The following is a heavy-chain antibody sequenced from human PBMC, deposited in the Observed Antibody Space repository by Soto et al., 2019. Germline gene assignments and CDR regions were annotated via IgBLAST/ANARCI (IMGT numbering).Heavy chain of an antibody. CDR1: GASISSDKW. D-gene: IGHD7-27*01. CDR2: IYHSGST. CDR3: ARGGTGDLDY. J-gene: IGHJ4*02. Sequence: QVQLQESGPGLVKPSATLSLTCAVSGASISSDKWWSWVRQPPGKGLEWIGEIYHSGSTNYIPSLKSRVSISVDTSENQFSLKLNSVTAADTAVYYCARGGTGDLDYWGQGALVTVSS. V-gene: IGHV4-4*02.